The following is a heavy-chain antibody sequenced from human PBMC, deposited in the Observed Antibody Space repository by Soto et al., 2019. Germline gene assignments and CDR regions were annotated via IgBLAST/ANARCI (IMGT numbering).Heavy chain of an antibody. CDR1: GFTFSNYA. CDR2: ISTSAGNT. J-gene: IGHJ4*02. Sequence: VQLVESGGGVVQPGRSLRLSCAASGFTFSNYAMTWVRLAPGKGLEWVSSISTSAGNTYYADSVKGRFTISRDNSKNTLYLQMNSLRADDTAVYYCAKSGSHSYFDYWGQGTLVTVSS. CDR3: AKSGSHSYFDY. D-gene: IGHD1-26*01. V-gene: IGHV3-23*04.